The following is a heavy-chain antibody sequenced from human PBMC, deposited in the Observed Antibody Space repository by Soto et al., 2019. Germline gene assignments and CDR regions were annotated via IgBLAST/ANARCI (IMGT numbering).Heavy chain of an antibody. J-gene: IGHJ6*02. CDR1: GYTFTGYY. CDR3: ARSYYYDSSGRSVSYWGDDYYYGMDV. Sequence: ASVKVSCKASGYTFTGYYMHWVRQAPGQGLEWMGWINPNSGGTNYAQKFQGWVTMTRDTSISTAYMELSRLRSDDTAVYYCARSYYYDSSGRSVSYWGDDYYYGMDVWGQGTTVTVSS. CDR2: INPNSGGT. D-gene: IGHD3-22*01. V-gene: IGHV1-2*04.